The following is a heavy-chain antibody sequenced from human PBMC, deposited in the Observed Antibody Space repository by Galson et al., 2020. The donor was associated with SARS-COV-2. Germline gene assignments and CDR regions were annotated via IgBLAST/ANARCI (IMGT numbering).Heavy chain of an antibody. Sequence: ASVQVYCKASGYTLTSYYMHWVRQRPGQGLEWMGRINPHSGDTKFAQKFQGRVIMTRDTPFNTAYMELISLRSDDTAVYFCARAPYDYGSGGPALIDFDPWGQGTLVTVSA. CDR1: GYTLTSYY. CDR2: INPHSGDT. J-gene: IGHJ5*02. V-gene: IGHV1-2*06. CDR3: ARAPYDYGSGGPALIDFDP. D-gene: IGHD3-10*01.